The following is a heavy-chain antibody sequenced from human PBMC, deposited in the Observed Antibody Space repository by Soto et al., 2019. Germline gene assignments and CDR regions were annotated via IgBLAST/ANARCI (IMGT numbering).Heavy chain of an antibody. CDR1: GFTFSRYA. CDR2: VSFDGSNY. J-gene: IGHJ6*02. CDR3: ARPRMTTTTRYHGMDV. Sequence: QVQLVESGGGVVQPGGSLRLSCSASGFTFSRYAMHWVRQAPGEGLDWVAVVSFDGSNYYYAESVRGRFTISRDTSKNTLYLQMNRLRPADPAVYFCARPRMTTTTRYHGMDVWGRGTTVTVSS. D-gene: IGHD4-17*01. V-gene: IGHV3-30-3*01.